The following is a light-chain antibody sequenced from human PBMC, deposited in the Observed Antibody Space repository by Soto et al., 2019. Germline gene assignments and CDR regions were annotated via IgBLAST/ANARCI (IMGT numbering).Light chain of an antibody. CDR3: KQDDRSPLT. Sequence: EIVLTQSPGTLSLSPGERATLSCRASQSVSSSYLAWYQQKPGQAPRLLIYGASSRATGIPDRFSGSESGTDFTLTISRLEPEDFAVYYCKQDDRSPLTFGGGTKVEIK. CDR2: GAS. J-gene: IGKJ4*01. CDR1: QSVSSSY. V-gene: IGKV3-20*01.